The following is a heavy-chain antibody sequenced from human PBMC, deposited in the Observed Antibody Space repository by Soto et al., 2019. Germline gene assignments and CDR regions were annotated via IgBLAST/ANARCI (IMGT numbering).Heavy chain of an antibody. Sequence: DSGKVCFKSCVGSFSSYDMTLVRQAPGQGLEWMGWISAYNGNTNHAQKVQGRVTMTTDTSTSTAYMELGSLRFYDTALYYCARAGFSDRGWFDPWGQGTLVTVSS. CDR3: ARAGFSDRGWFDP. CDR1: VGSFSSYD. D-gene: IGHD3-16*01. V-gene: IGHV1-18*04. J-gene: IGHJ5*02. CDR2: ISAYNGNT.